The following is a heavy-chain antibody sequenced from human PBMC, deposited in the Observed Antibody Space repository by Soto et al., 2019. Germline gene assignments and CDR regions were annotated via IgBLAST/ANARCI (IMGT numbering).Heavy chain of an antibody. CDR3: ARARTSGYYYYYMDV. Sequence: GASVKVSCKASGYTFTSYAMHWVRQAPGQRLEWMGWINAGNGSTKYSQKFQGRVTITRDTSASTAYMELSSLRSEDTAVYYCARARTSGYYYYYMDVWGKGTTVTVSS. CDR2: INAGNGST. V-gene: IGHV1-3*01. CDR1: GYTFTSYA. J-gene: IGHJ6*03. D-gene: IGHD1-1*01.